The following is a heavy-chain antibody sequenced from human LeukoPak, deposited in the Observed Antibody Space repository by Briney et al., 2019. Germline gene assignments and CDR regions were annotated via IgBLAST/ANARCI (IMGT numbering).Heavy chain of an antibody. CDR3: AREHSNSPSFDY. V-gene: IGHV3-48*01. Sequence: PGGSLRLSCAASGFTFSSYSLNWVRQAPGKGLEWVSYISSSTGTIYYADSVKGRFTISRDYARNSLYLQMNSLRAEDTAVYYCAREHSNSPSFDYWGQGTLVTVSS. CDR1: GFTFSSYS. J-gene: IGHJ4*02. D-gene: IGHD6-13*01. CDR2: ISSSTGTI.